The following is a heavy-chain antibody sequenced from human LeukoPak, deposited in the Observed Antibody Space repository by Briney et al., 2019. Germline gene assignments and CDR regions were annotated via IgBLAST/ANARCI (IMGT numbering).Heavy chain of an antibody. CDR1: GFTFTTYW. D-gene: IGHD3-16*01. V-gene: IGHV3-74*01. CDR2: INGDGSRS. Sequence: TGGSLRVSCAASGFTFTTYWMHWVRQAPGKGLVWVSRINGDGSRSNYADSVKGRFTISRDNARNTLYLQMNSLRAEDTALYYCARTSPTSHFDFWGQGTLVTVSS. CDR3: ARTSPTSHFDF. J-gene: IGHJ4*02.